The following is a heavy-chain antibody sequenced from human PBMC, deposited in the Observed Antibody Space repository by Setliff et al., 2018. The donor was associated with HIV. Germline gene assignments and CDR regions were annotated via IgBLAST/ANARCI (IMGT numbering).Heavy chain of an antibody. CDR3: VRLTADTTNYYYSMDV. J-gene: IGHJ6*03. CDR1: GYSLSPYA. V-gene: IGHV1-18*01. D-gene: IGHD2-8*01. Sequence: ASVKVSCKASGYSLSPYAISWVRQAPGQGLEWMGWIDSNNGNRNFAQKFRGSVTMTTDISTNTAYMEVRSLSFDDTAVYYCVRLTADTTNYYYSMDVWGTGTTVTVSS. CDR2: IDSNNGNR.